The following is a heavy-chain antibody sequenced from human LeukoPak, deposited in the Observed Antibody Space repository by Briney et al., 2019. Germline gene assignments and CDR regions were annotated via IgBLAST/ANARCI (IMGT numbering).Heavy chain of an antibody. V-gene: IGHV3-23*01. D-gene: IGHD3-9*01. J-gene: IGHJ4*02. Sequence: GGSLRLSCAASGFTFSSYAMSWVRQAPGKGPEWVSAISGSGGSTYYADSVKGRFTISRDNSKNTLYLQMNSLRAEDTAVYYCAKAALPASYDILTGYYRRHYYFDYWGQGTLVTVSS. CDR3: AKAALPASYDILTGYYRRHYYFDY. CDR1: GFTFSSYA. CDR2: ISGSGGST.